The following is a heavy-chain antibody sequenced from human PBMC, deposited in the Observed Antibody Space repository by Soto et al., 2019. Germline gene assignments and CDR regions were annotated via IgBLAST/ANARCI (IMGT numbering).Heavy chain of an antibody. V-gene: IGHV1-18*01. CDR2: ISTYNGIT. CDR1: DYTFTSYG. J-gene: IGHJ6*02. D-gene: IGHD1-26*01. Sequence: GASVKVSCKASDYTFTSYGISWVRQAPGQGLECMGWISTYNGITNYAQKVQGRVTMTTDTSTTTAYMELRSLTFDDTAVYYCTRDHGIVGASYYSYYGMDVWGQGTTVTVSS. CDR3: TRDHGIVGASYYSYYGMDV.